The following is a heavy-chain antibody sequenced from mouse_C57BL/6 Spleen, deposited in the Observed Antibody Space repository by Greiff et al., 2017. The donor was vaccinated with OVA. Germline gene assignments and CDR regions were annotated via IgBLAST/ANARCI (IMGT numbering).Heavy chain of an antibody. CDR2: IYPRSGNT. D-gene: IGHD4-1*01. J-gene: IGHJ3*01. CDR1: GYTFTSYG. CDR3: ARPLGRFAY. Sequence: QVQLQQSGAELARPGASVKLSCKASGYTFTSYGISWVKQRTGQGLEWIGEIYPRSGNTYYNEKFKGKATLTADKSASTAYMELRSLTSEDSAVYFCARPLGRFAYWGQGTLVTVSA. V-gene: IGHV1-81*01.